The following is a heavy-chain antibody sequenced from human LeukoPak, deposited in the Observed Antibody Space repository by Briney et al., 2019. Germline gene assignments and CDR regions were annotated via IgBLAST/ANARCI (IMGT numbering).Heavy chain of an antibody. D-gene: IGHD4-17*01. CDR3: ARARAISADYGDYFDY. V-gene: IGHV4-4*07. CDR2: IYTSGST. J-gene: IGHJ4*02. CDR1: GGSISSYY. Sequence: SETLSLTCTVSGGSISSYYWSWIRQPAGKGPEWIGRIYTSGSTYYNPSLKSRVTISVDTSKNQFSLKLSSVTAADTAVYYCARARAISADYGDYFDYWGQGTLVTVSS.